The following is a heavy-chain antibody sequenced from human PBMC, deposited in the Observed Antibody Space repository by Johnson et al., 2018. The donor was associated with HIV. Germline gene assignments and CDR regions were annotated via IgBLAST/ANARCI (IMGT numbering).Heavy chain of an antibody. CDR1: GFTVSSNY. CDR3: ARDRVPDAFDI. D-gene: IGHD3-3*01. CDR2: IYSGGST. J-gene: IGHJ3*02. Sequence: VQLVESGGGLVQPGGSLRLSCAASGFTVSSNYMSWVRQAPGKGLEWVSVIYSGGSTYYADSVKGRFTISRDNSKNTLYLQMNSLGAEDTAVYYCARDRVPDAFDIWGQGTMVTVSS. V-gene: IGHV3-66*01.